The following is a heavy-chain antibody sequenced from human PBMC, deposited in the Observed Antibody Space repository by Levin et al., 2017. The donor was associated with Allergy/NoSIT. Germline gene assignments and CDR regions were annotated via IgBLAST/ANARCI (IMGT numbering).Heavy chain of an antibody. CDR1: GFTFSSYG. V-gene: IGHV3-33*01. CDR3: ARQHGAYDYVWGSYRSDAFDI. J-gene: IGHJ3*02. D-gene: IGHD3-16*02. Sequence: GESLKISCAASGFTFSSYGMHWVRQAPGKGLEWVAVIWYDGSNKHYADSVKGRFTISRDNSKNTLYLQMNSLRDEDTAVYYCARQHGAYDYVWGSYRSDAFDIWGQGTMVTVSS. CDR2: IWYDGSNK.